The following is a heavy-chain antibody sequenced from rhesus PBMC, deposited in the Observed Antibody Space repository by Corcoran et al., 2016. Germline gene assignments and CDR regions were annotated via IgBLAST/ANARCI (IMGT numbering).Heavy chain of an antibody. Sequence: QVQLQESGPGLVKPSETLSLTCGVSGYSISSSYYWGWFGQSPGRGLEYIGYFSGSEGSPSNNPTLKSRVTISKYTSTNQVSLKLSSVTAADTAVYYCAQGLGSYHTLDVWGRGVLVTVSS. CDR1: GYSISSSYY. J-gene: IGHJ5-2*02. V-gene: IGHV4-99*01. D-gene: IGHD3-3*01. CDR2: FSGSEGSP. CDR3: AQGLGSYHTLDV.